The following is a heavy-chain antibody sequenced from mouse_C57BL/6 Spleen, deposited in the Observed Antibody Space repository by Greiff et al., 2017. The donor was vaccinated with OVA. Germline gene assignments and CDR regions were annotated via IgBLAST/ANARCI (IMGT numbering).Heavy chain of an antibody. V-gene: IGHV14-3*01. Sequence: VQLQQSVPELVRPGASVQLSCTASGFNIKNTNLHWVKQRPEQGLEWIGRIDPANGNTNYAPKFQGKATITADTSSNTAYLQLRSLTSEDTAIYYCTRGGSWGQGTTLTVSS. D-gene: IGHD1-1*02. J-gene: IGHJ2*01. CDR3: TRGGS. CDR2: IDPANGNT. CDR1: GFNIKNTN.